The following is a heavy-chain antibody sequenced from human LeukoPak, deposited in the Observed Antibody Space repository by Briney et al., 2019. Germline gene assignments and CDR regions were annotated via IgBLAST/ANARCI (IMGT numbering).Heavy chain of an antibody. CDR2: VYPSGRT. D-gene: IGHD2-21*02. CDR1: GGSISTYY. V-gene: IGHV4-4*07. Sequence: SETLSLTCTVSGGSISTYYWSWIRQPAGKGLEWIGRVYPSGRTSYNPSLENRVTMSVDTSKKQFSLKLRSVTAADTAVYCARMPRGIEVVTPYYFDYWGPGTLVTVSS. J-gene: IGHJ4*02. CDR3: ARMPRGIEVVTPYYFDY.